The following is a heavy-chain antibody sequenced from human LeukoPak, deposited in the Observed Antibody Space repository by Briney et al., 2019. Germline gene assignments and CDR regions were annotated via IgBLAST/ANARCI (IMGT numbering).Heavy chain of an antibody. Sequence: GGSLRLSCAASGFTFSSYAMSWVRQAPGKGLEWVSAISGSGGSTYYADSVRGRFTISRDNSKNTLYLQMYSLRAEDTAVYYCAKAAGRATAVAGTLTFDYWGQGTLVTVSS. CDR1: GFTFSSYA. CDR2: ISGSGGST. V-gene: IGHV3-23*01. CDR3: AKAAGRATAVAGTLTFDY. D-gene: IGHD6-19*01. J-gene: IGHJ4*02.